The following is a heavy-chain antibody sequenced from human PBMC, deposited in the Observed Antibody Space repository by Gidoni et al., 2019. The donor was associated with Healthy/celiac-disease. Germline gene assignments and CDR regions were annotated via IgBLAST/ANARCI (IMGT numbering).Heavy chain of an antibody. Sequence: QLQLVQSGAEVKKPGSSVKVFCTASGRTFSSYAISWVRQAPGQGREWMGGIIPIFGTANYGQKFQGRVTITADESTSTAYMELSSLRSEDTAVYYCASSVGRGVSWFDPWGQGTLVTVSS. D-gene: IGHD3-10*01. V-gene: IGHV1-69*01. CDR2: IIPIFGTA. CDR1: GRTFSSYA. CDR3: ASSVGRGVSWFDP. J-gene: IGHJ5*02.